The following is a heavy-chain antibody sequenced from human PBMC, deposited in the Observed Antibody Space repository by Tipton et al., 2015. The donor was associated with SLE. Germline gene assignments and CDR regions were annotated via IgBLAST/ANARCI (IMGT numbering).Heavy chain of an antibody. CDR3: ARDGAAMLSPYGMDV. V-gene: IGHV4-59*01. J-gene: IGHJ6*02. Sequence: TLSLTCTVSGGSFSNFYWSWIRQPPGKGLEWVGYIHYSGSTIYNPSLKSRVTMSVDTSKNQFSLKIRYVTAADTAMYYCARDGAAMLSPYGMDVWGQGTTVTVSS. D-gene: IGHD2-2*01. CDR2: IHYSGST. CDR1: GGSFSNFY.